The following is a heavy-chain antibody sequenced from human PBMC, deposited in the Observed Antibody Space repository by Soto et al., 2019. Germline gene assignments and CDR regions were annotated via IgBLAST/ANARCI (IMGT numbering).Heavy chain of an antibody. Sequence: GGSLRLSCAASGFTFSSYSMNWVRQAPGKGLEWVSSISSSSSYIYYADSVKGRFTISRDNAKNSLYLQMNSLRAEDTAVYYCGGLGYCSGGSCYIGGQGTLVTVSS. J-gene: IGHJ4*02. V-gene: IGHV3-21*01. CDR1: GFTFSSYS. CDR2: ISSSSSYI. D-gene: IGHD2-15*01. CDR3: GGLGYCSGGSCYI.